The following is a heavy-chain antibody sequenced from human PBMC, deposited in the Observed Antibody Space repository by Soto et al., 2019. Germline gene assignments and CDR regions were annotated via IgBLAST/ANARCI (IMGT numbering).Heavy chain of an antibody. J-gene: IGHJ4*02. CDR1: GFTFSTYA. Sequence: EVQLLESGGGLVQPGGSLRLSCAASGFTFSTYAMSWVRQAPGQGLEWVSGMSGSGGSTYYADSVKGRFTISRDNSKNTLYLQMNSLRAEDTAVYYCMNLYSYGSGSYYKWGQGTLVTGSS. D-gene: IGHD3-10*01. CDR3: MNLYSYGSGSYYK. CDR2: MSGSGGST. V-gene: IGHV3-23*01.